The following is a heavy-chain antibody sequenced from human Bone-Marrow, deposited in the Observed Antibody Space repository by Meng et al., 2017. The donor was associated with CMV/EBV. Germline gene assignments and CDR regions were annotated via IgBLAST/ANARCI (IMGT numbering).Heavy chain of an antibody. Sequence: SQTLSLTCTVSDGSISSGGYYWSWIRQHPGKGLEWIGYIYYSGSTDYSPSLKSRVTISVDTSRNQFSLKLNSVTAADTAVYYCARVRAGWLQFFDYWGQGTLVTVSS. J-gene: IGHJ4*02. CDR2: IYYSGST. CDR3: ARVRAGWLQFFDY. D-gene: IGHD5-24*01. V-gene: IGHV4-31*03. CDR1: DGSISSGGYY.